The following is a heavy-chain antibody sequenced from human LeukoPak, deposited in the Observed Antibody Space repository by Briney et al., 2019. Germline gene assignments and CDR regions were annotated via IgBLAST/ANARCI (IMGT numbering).Heavy chain of an antibody. V-gene: IGHV3-21*01. CDR1: GFTFSTYN. D-gene: IGHD5-12*01. CDR3: WRDPYSGHYGNDYYYYMDV. Sequence: GGSLRLSCEASGFTFSTYNMNWVRQAAGKRLEWVSSITSSSSYAFYAHSVQGRFTITRDNAKSPLYLQMNNRRAEDTAVYYCWRDPYSGHYGNDYYYYMDVWGKGTTVTISS. CDR2: ITSSSSYA. J-gene: IGHJ6*03.